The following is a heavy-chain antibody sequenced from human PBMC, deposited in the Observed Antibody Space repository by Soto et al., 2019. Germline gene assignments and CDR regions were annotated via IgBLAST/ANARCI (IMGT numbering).Heavy chain of an antibody. CDR3: AKDSSSSWYYFDY. CDR2: ISGSGGST. J-gene: IGHJ4*02. V-gene: IGHV3-23*01. D-gene: IGHD6-13*01. Sequence: GGSLRLSCAASGFTFSSYAMSWVRQVPGKGLEWVSAISGSGGSTFFADSVKGRFTISRDNSKNSLYLQMNSLRAEYTAVYYCAKDSSSSWYYFDYWGQGTLVTVSS. CDR1: GFTFSSYA.